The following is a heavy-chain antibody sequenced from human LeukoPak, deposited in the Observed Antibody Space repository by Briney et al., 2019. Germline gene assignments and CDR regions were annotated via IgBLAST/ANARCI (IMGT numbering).Heavy chain of an antibody. CDR2: INPDGSGT. V-gene: IGHV3-74*01. D-gene: IGHD5-24*01. Sequence: GGSLRLSCAASGFTFSGHWMHWVRQVPGKGLMGVSRINPDGSGTTYADSVKGRFTISRDNAKNTLYLQMNSLTAEDTAVYYCASSGYKNGYDYWGQGTLVTVSS. CDR3: ASSGYKNGYDY. J-gene: IGHJ4*02. CDR1: GFTFSGHW.